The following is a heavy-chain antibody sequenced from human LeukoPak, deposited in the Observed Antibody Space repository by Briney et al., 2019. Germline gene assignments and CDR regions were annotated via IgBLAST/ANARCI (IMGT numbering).Heavy chain of an antibody. Sequence: ASVKVSCKASGYTFTSYGINWVRQAPGQGLEWMGWISTYNGDTNYAQKLQGRVTMSTDTSTSTAYMELRSLRSDDTAVYYCARGSSYGFSMGYWGQGTLVTVSS. D-gene: IGHD5-18*01. CDR3: ARGSSYGFSMGY. J-gene: IGHJ4*02. CDR2: ISTYNGDT. CDR1: GYTFTSYG. V-gene: IGHV1-18*01.